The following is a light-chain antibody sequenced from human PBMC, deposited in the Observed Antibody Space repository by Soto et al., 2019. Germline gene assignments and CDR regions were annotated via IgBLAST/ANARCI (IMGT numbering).Light chain of an antibody. CDR2: AAS. V-gene: IGKV1-39*01. Sequence: DIQMTQSPSSLSASVADRVTITCRASQSIRRSLNWYQQKPGKAPKLLIYAASSLQSGVPSRFSGSGYGTDFTPTITSLQSEDFATYYCQQSYSTPRTFGQGTKVDI. J-gene: IGKJ1*01. CDR1: QSIRRS. CDR3: QQSYSTPRT.